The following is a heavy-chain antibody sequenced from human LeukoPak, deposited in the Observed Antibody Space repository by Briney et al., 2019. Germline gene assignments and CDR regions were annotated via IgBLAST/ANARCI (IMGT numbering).Heavy chain of an antibody. Sequence: GGSLRLSCAASGFTFDDYAMHWVRQAPGKGLEWVSGISWNSGSIGYADSVKGRFTISRDNAKNSLYLQMSSLRAEDTAVYYCAFSRNWGQGTLVTVSS. D-gene: IGHD2/OR15-2a*01. V-gene: IGHV3-9*01. CDR2: ISWNSGSI. CDR1: GFTFDDYA. J-gene: IGHJ4*02. CDR3: AFSRN.